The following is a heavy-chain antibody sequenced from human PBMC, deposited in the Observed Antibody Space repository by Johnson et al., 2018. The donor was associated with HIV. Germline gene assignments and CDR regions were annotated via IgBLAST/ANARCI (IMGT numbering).Heavy chain of an antibody. D-gene: IGHD2-21*01. CDR2: IYSGGTT. Sequence: EMQLVESGGGLVQPGGSLRLSCAASGFTVSSNYMSWVRQAPGKGLEWVSVIYSGGTTYYADSVKGRFTISRDNAKNSLYLQMNSLRAEDTAVYYCARDWVIGDAFDIWGQGTKVTVSS. CDR1: GFTVSSNY. V-gene: IGHV3-66*01. J-gene: IGHJ3*02. CDR3: ARDWVIGDAFDI.